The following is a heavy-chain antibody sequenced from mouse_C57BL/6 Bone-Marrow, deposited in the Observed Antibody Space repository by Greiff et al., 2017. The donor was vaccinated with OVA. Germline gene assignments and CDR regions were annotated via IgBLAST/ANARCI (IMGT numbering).Heavy chain of an antibody. J-gene: IGHJ4*01. D-gene: IGHD1-1*01. CDR1: GFTFSSYA. CDR2: ISDGGSYT. V-gene: IGHV5-4*01. Sequence: EVNLVESGGGLVKPGGSLKLSCAASGFTFSSYAMPWVRQTPEKRLEWVATISDGGSYTYYPDNVKGRFTISRDNAKNNLYLQMSHLKSEDTAMYYCAREGYYGSKDYYAMDYWGQGTSVTVSS. CDR3: AREGYYGSKDYYAMDY.